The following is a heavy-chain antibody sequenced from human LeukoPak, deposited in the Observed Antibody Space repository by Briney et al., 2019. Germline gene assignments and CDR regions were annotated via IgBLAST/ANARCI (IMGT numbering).Heavy chain of an antibody. D-gene: IGHD3-10*01. Sequence: ASVKVSCKASGYTFTSYDINWVRQAPGQRLEWMGWINAGNGNTKYSQKFQGRVTITRDTSASTAYMELSSLRSEDTAVYYCARNYYGSGSYLNWFDPWGQGTLVTVSS. CDR3: ARNYYGSGSYLNWFDP. CDR1: GYTFTSYD. V-gene: IGHV1-3*01. J-gene: IGHJ5*02. CDR2: INAGNGNT.